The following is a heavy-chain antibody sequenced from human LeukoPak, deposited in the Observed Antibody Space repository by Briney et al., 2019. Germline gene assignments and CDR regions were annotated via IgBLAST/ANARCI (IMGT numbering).Heavy chain of an antibody. Sequence: ASVRVSCKASGYTFTGYFMNWVRQAPGQGLEWMGQINPNNGGTNYAQNFQVRVTMTRDTSISTAYMELSSLRSEDTAVYYCARVGDGLNDAFDIWGQGTMVTVSS. CDR1: GYTFTGYF. V-gene: IGHV1-2*06. CDR2: INPNNGGT. J-gene: IGHJ3*02. CDR3: ARVGDGLNDAFDI. D-gene: IGHD5-24*01.